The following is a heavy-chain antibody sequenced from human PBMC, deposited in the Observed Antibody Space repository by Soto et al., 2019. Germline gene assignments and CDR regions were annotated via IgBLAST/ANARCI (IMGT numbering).Heavy chain of an antibody. D-gene: IGHD6-19*01. V-gene: IGHV3-30*03. CDR2: ISYDGSNK. Sequence: PGGSLRLSCAASGFTFSSYGMHWVRQAPGKGLEWVAVISYDGSNKYYADSVKGRFTISRDNSKNTLYLQMNSLRAEDTAVYYCARPVSGWYVAPFDYWGQGTLVTVYS. J-gene: IGHJ4*02. CDR1: GFTFSSYG. CDR3: ARPVSGWYVAPFDY.